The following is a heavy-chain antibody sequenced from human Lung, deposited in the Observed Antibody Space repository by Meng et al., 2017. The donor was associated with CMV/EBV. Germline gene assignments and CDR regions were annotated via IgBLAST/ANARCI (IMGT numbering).Heavy chain of an antibody. V-gene: IGHV4-4*02. CDR3: LRRSGGSV. J-gene: IGHJ1*01. CDR1: GDSITNHNW. CDR2: IPHRGSS. D-gene: IGHD3-10*01. Sequence: QVQLRESGPELVKPSETLSLTCAASGDSITNHNWWAWVRQPPGKGLEWIGEIPHRGSSAYNPSLKSRVSMSIDKSKNQFSLKLTSVTAADTAVYHCLRRSGGSVWGQGTLVTVSS.